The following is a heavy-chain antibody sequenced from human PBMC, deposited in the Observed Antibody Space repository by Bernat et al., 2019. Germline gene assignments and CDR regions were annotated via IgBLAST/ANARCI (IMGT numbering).Heavy chain of an antibody. CDR3: ARDYYGSWSYYYYYGMDV. D-gene: IGHD3-10*01. Sequence: EVQLVESGGGLVQPGGSLRLSCAASGFTFSSYSMNWVRQAPGKGLEWVSYISSSSSTIYYTDCVKGRFHNSRDNAKNSLYLQMNSLRDEDTAVYYCARDYYGSWSYYYYYGMDVWGQGTTVTVSS. V-gene: IGHV3-48*02. J-gene: IGHJ6*02. CDR1: GFTFSSYS. CDR2: ISSSSSTI.